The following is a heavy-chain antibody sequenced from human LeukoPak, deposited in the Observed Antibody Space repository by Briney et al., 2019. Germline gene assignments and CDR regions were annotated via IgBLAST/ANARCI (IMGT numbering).Heavy chain of an antibody. CDR3: AKDLRGSS. V-gene: IGHV3-30*18. J-gene: IGHJ5*02. D-gene: IGHD3-16*01. Sequence: GGSLRLSCAASEFTFSDYGMHWVRQAPGKGLEWVAVISYDGSNKYYADSVKGRFTISRDNSKNTLYLQMNSLRAEDTAVYYCAKDLRGSSWGQGTLVTVSS. CDR1: EFTFSDYG. CDR2: ISYDGSNK.